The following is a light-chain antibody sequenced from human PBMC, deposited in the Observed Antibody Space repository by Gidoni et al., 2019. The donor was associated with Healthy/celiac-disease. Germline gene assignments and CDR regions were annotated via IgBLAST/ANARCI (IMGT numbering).Light chain of an antibody. Sequence: DIQMTQPPSSLSASVGDRVTITCRASQSISSNLNWSQQKPGKAPKLLIYAASSLQSGVPSRFSGSGSGTDFTLTISNLQPEDFATYYCQQSYSTPWTFGQGTKVEIK. CDR1: QSISSN. CDR2: AAS. CDR3: QQSYSTPWT. V-gene: IGKV1-39*01. J-gene: IGKJ1*01.